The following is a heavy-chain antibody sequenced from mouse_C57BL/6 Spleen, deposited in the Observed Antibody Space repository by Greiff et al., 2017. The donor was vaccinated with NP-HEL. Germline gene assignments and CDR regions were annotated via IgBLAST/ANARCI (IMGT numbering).Heavy chain of an antibody. D-gene: IGHD1-1*01. CDR3: AQITTVVGGYFDV. J-gene: IGHJ1*03. CDR1: GYAFSSSW. V-gene: IGHV1-82*01. CDR2: IYPGDGDN. Sequence: QVQLKESGPELVKPGASVKISCKASGYAFSSSWMNWVKQRPGKGLEWIGRIYPGDGDNNYNGKFKGKATLTADKSSSTAYMQLSSLTSEDSAVYFCAQITTVVGGYFDVWGTGTTVTVAS.